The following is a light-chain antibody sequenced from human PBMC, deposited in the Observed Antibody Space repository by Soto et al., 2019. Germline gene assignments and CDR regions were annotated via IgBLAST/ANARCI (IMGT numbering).Light chain of an antibody. CDR1: SSDVGGYNY. Sequence: QSALTQPASVSGSPGQSITISCTGSSSDVGGYNYVSWYQQYPGKAPKLMIYEVSNRPSGVSNRFSGSKYGNTASLTISGLQSEDEADYYCSSYTITNTLVFGGGTQLTVL. CDR3: SSYTITNTLV. J-gene: IGLJ3*02. V-gene: IGLV2-14*01. CDR2: EVS.